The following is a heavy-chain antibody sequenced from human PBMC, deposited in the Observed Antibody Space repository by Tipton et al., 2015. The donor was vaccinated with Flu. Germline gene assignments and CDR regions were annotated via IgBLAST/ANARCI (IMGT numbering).Heavy chain of an antibody. CDR1: GGSFSSYF. CDR2: ISPSGST. CDR3: ARDLRGYSGYTGGDAFDI. J-gene: IGHJ3*02. Sequence: GLVKPSETLSLTCTVSGGSFSSYFWSWIRQSAGKGLEWIGRISPSGSTNYNASLKSRVTMSLDTSKNQFSLRLSSATAADTAIYYCARDLRGYSGYTGGDAFDIWGQGTMVTVSS. D-gene: IGHD5-12*01. V-gene: IGHV4-4*07.